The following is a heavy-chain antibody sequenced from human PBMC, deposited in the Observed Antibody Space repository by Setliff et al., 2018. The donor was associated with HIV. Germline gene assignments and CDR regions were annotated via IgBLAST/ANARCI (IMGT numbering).Heavy chain of an antibody. D-gene: IGHD3-3*01. CDR1: LGSINTHR. J-gene: IGHJ6*03. CDR3: ARATFFDFWSGFPHHYMDV. V-gene: IGHV4-59*11. CDR2: VHYSGST. Sequence: LSLTCTVSLGSINTHRWNWIRQPPGKGLEWIGYVHYSGSTNYNPSFKSRVIMSVDTSKNQFSLRLKSVTAADTAVYYCARATFFDFWSGFPHHYMDVWGKGTTVTVTS.